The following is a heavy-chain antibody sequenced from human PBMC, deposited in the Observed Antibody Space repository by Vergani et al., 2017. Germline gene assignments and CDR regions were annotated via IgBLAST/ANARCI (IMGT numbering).Heavy chain of an antibody. J-gene: IGHJ4*02. CDR2: IYTSGST. V-gene: IGHV4-4*07. CDR1: GDSISSYY. CDR3: ARVGPYYYDSSGYYDY. D-gene: IGHD3-22*01. Sequence: QVQLQESGPGLVKPSQTLSLTCSVSGDSISSYYWSWIRQPAGKGLEWIGRIYTSGSTNYNPSLKSRVTMSVDTSKNQFSLKLSSVTAADTAVYYCARVGPYYYDSSGYYDYWGQGTLVTVSS.